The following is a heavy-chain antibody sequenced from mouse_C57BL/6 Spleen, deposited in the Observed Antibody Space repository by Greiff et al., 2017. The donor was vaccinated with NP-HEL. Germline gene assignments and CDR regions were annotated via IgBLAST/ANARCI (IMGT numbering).Heavy chain of an antibody. CDR1: GYSITSGYY. V-gene: IGHV3-6*01. CDR3: SSNPLGGRGEWYFDV. J-gene: IGHJ1*03. Sequence: DVQLQESGPGLVKPSQSLSLTCSVTGYSITSGYYWNWIRQFPGNQLEWMGYISYDGNNNYNPSLKNRTSITRDTSKNQFYLKLNSVTTEDTATYYCSSNPLGGRGEWYFDVWGTGTTVTVSS. CDR2: ISYDGNN. D-gene: IGHD1-1*01.